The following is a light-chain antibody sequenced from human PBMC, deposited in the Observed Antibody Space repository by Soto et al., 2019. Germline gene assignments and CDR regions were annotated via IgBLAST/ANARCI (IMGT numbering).Light chain of an antibody. CDR3: QQRSNWPLT. CDR1: QSVDNY. CDR2: DTS. J-gene: IGKJ4*01. Sequence: EIVLTQSPATLSLSPGERTTLSCRASQSVDNYLAWYQQTPGQAPRLLIYDTSKRDTGIPARFSARGSGTDFTLTINSLEPEDFAIYYCQQRSNWPLTFGGGTKVEIK. V-gene: IGKV3-11*01.